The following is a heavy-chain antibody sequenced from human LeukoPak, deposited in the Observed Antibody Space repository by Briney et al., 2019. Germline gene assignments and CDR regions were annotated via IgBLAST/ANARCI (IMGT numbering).Heavy chain of an antibody. J-gene: IGHJ4*02. D-gene: IGHD5-12*01. Sequence: GESLRLSCTASGYTFSTYWMSWVRQAPGKGLEWVASINQNGSERYYVDPVKGRFTVSRDNAANSQFLQVSSLRVEATAVYYCVRKGFSGYERPFDYWGQGIRVAVSS. CDR1: GYTFSTYW. CDR2: INQNGSER. CDR3: VRKGFSGYERPFDY. V-gene: IGHV3-7*02.